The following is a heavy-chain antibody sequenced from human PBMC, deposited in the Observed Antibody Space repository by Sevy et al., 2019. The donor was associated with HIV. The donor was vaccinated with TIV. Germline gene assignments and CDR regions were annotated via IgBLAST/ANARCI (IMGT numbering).Heavy chain of an antibody. V-gene: IGHV1-2*02. Sequence: ASVKVSCKASGSTFTGNYIHWVRQAPGQGLEGMGWINPDSGGTNYAQKFQGRVTMTRETSISIAYMELSRLRYDDTAVYYCANRGKLLGMDVWGQGTTVTVSS. CDR1: GSTFTGNY. D-gene: IGHD2-15*01. J-gene: IGHJ6*02. CDR2: INPDSGGT. CDR3: ANRGKLLGMDV.